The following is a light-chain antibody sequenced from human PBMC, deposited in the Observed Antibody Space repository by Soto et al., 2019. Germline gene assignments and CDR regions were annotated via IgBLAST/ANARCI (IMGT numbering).Light chain of an antibody. CDR3: QQYSSYSLT. V-gene: IGKV1-5*03. Sequence: DIQMTQSPSTLSASVGDRVTITCRASESIGGWLAWYQQKPGKAPKLLIYRASTLESGVPSRFSGSGSGTEFTLTFSSLQPDDFATYYCQQYSSYSLTFGGGTRVEIK. CDR2: RAS. CDR1: ESIGGW. J-gene: IGKJ4*01.